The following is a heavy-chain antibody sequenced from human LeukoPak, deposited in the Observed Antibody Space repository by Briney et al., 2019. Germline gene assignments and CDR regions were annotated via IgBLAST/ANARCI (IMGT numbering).Heavy chain of an antibody. CDR1: GGSISSYY. CDR2: IYYSGST. CDR3: ARDRDSVYYDSSGYYYDYYYGMDV. V-gene: IGHV4-59*01. J-gene: IGHJ6*02. Sequence: PSETLSLTCTVSGGSISSYYWSWIRQPPGKGLEWIGYIYYSGSTNYNPSLKSRVTISVDTSKNQFSLKLSSVTAADTAVYYCARDRDSVYYDSSGYYYDYYYGMDVWGQGTTVTASS. D-gene: IGHD3-22*01.